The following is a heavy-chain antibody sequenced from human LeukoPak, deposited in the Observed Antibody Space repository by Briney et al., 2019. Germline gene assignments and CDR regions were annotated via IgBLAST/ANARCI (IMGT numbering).Heavy chain of an antibody. J-gene: IGHJ4*02. CDR3: ARAPRAVSLRYFDWLLHYFDY. Sequence: GGSLRLSCAASGFTFSSYSMNWVRQAPGKGLEWVSSISSSSSYIYYADSVKGRFTISRDNAKNSLHLQMNSLRAEDTAVYYCARAPRAVSLRYFDWLLHYFDYWGQGTLVTVSS. V-gene: IGHV3-21*01. CDR2: ISSSSSYI. D-gene: IGHD3-9*01. CDR1: GFTFSSYS.